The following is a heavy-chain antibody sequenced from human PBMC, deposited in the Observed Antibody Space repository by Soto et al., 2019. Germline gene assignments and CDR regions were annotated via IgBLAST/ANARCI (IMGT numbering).Heavy chain of an antibody. CDR2: IHETGST. J-gene: IGHJ2*01. D-gene: IGHD1-1*01. Sequence: QVQLQESGPGLVKPSETLSLTCSFSGGSMSRYYWSWIRQPPGKGLEWIGNIHETGSTNYNASLKNRVNISIDTSKSAFTLHLASVTAADTAVYYCARDVRPTGLAYFDLWGRGTLVTVSS. CDR1: GGSMSRYY. CDR3: ARDVRPTGLAYFDL. V-gene: IGHV4-59*12.